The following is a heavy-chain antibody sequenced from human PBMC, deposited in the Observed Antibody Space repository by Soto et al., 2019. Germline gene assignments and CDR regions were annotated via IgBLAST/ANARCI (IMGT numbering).Heavy chain of an antibody. CDR2: ISGSGGST. CDR1: GFTFSSYA. V-gene: IGHV3-23*01. D-gene: IGHD3-10*01. Sequence: GGSLRLSCAASGFTFSSYAMSWVRQAPGKGLEWVSAISGSGGSTYYADSVKGRFTISRDNSKNTLYLQMNSLRAEDTAVDYCAKDPGVSGRRHPFDYYYYGMDVWGQGTTVTVSS. J-gene: IGHJ6*02. CDR3: AKDPGVSGRRHPFDYYYYGMDV.